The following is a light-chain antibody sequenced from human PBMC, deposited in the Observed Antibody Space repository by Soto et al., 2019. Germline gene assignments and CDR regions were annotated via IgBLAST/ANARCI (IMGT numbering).Light chain of an antibody. J-gene: IGLJ1*01. CDR1: SSDFGDYDY. CDR3: SSSTGSSTLV. V-gene: IGLV2-14*01. Sequence: QSVLTQPASVSGSPGQSITISCTGTSSDFGDYDYVSSYLQHPGKVPKLMIYEVSNRPSGVSNRFSGSKSGNTASLPISGLQAEDEADYYCSSSTGSSTLVFGTGTKVTVL. CDR2: EVS.